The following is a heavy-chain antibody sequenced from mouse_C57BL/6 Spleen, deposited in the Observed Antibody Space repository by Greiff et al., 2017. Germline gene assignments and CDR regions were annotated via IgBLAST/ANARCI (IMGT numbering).Heavy chain of an antibody. CDR2: IWSGGST. CDR1: GFSLTSYG. CDR3: ARIHGSSYGWYFDV. V-gene: IGHV2-2*01. Sequence: VQLVESGPGLVQPSQSLSITCTVSGFSLTSYGVHWVRQSPGKGLEWLGVIWSGGSTDYNAAFISRLSISKDNSKSQVFFKMNSLQADDTAIYYCARIHGSSYGWYFDVWGTGTTVTVSS. D-gene: IGHD1-1*01. J-gene: IGHJ1*03.